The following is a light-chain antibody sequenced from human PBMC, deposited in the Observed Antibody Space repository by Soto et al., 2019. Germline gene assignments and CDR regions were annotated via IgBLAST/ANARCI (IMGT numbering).Light chain of an antibody. CDR3: QQRSSWPPL. CDR2: GAS. CDR1: QSVGTY. J-gene: IGKJ5*01. V-gene: IGKV3-11*01. Sequence: EIVLTQSPATLSLYPGEKATLSCRASQSVGTYLVWYQQKLGQAPRLLIHGASNRATGIPARFSGSGSGTDFTLAISSLEPEDFAVYYCQQRSSWPPLFGQGTRLEIK.